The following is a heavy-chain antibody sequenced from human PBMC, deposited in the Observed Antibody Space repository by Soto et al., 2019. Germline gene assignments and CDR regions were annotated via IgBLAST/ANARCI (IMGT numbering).Heavy chain of an antibody. CDR3: ARDNYYTGSGYYPSSAEYFQH. V-gene: IGHV4-31*03. CDR2: ISYSGST. Sequence: PXETLCHTATVSDGSISSGRDYWSWIRQYPGKGLEWIGYISYSGSTYYNPSLKSRITISVDTSKNQFFLKLRSVTAADTAVYYCARDNYYTGSGYYPSSAEYFQHWGQGTLVTVSS. J-gene: IGHJ1*01. D-gene: IGHD3-22*01. CDR1: DGSISSGRDY.